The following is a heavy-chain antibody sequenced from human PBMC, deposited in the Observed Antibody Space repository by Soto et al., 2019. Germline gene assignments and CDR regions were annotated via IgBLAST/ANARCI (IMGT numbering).Heavy chain of an antibody. CDR2: IWYDASKQ. V-gene: IGHV3-33*01. J-gene: IGHJ4*02. Sequence: QVQLVESGGGVVQPGRSLRLSCETSGFSFSVYGMHWVRQAPGKGLEWVAVIWYDASKQFYAASVEGRFTISRDNSKAILYLPMNSLRAEDTAVYYCAAWAEGATEVHWGQGALVTVSS. D-gene: IGHD2-15*01. CDR3: AAWAEGATEVH. CDR1: GFSFSVYG.